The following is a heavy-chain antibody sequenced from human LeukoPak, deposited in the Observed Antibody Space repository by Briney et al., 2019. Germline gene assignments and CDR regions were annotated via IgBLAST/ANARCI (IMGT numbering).Heavy chain of an antibody. J-gene: IGHJ4*02. Sequence: GGSLRLSCAASGFTFSSYTIHWVRQPPGKGLEWVAVISFDGSNKYYADSVKGRFAISRDNSKNTLYLQMNSLRAEDTAVYYCARDRERAFAEHLYYYDSKCFDYWGQGTLVTASS. D-gene: IGHD3-22*01. CDR2: ISFDGSNK. CDR3: ARDRERAFAEHLYYYDSKCFDY. V-gene: IGHV3-30*09. CDR1: GFTFSSYT.